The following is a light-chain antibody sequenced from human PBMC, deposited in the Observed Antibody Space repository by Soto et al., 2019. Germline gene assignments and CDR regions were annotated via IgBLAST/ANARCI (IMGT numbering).Light chain of an antibody. CDR3: ETWDRNSWV. CDR2: LEGSGAY. CDR1: SGHSSYI. J-gene: IGLJ3*02. Sequence: QSVLTQSSSASASLGSSVRLTCSLSSGHSSYIIAWHQHQPGKAPQYLMKLEGSGAYNKGSGVPDRFSGSSSGADRYLTISTLHFEDEANYYCETWDRNSWVFGGGTKLTVL. V-gene: IGLV4-60*02.